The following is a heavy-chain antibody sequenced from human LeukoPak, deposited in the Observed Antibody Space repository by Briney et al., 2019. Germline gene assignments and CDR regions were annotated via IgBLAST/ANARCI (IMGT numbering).Heavy chain of an antibody. CDR3: ARRSTYYYGSGSRKHNWFDP. CDR2: ISSSSSYI. D-gene: IGHD3-10*01. CDR1: GFTFSSYS. Sequence: GGSLRLSCAASGFTFSSYSMNWVRQAPGKGLEWVSSISSSSSYIYYADSVKGRFTISRDNAKNSLYLQMNSLRAEDTAVYYCARRSTYYYGSGSRKHNWFDPWGQGTLVTVSS. V-gene: IGHV3-21*01. J-gene: IGHJ5*02.